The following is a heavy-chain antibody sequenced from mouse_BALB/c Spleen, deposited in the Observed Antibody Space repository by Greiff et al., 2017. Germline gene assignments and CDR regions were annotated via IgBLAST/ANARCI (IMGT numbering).Heavy chain of an antibody. CDR1: GFTFSSYA. CDR2: ISSGGST. Sequence: EVMLVESGGGLVKPGGSLKLSCAASGFTFSSYAMSWVRQTPEKMLEWVASISSGGSTYYPDSVKGRFTISRDNARNILYLQMSSLRSEDTAMYYCAREELRLLGGAMDYWGQGTSVTVAS. V-gene: IGHV5-6-5*01. CDR3: AREELRLLGGAMDY. J-gene: IGHJ4*01. D-gene: IGHD1-2*01.